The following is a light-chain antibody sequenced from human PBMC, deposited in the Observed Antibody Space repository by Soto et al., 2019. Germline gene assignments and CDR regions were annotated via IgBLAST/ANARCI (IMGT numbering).Light chain of an antibody. Sequence: QSALTQPASVSGSPGPSITISCTGTSSDVGGYNYVSWYQQHPGKDPKLMIYDVSNRPSGVSNRFSGSKSGNTASLTISGLQAEDEADYYCSSYTSSSTLVVFGGGTKVTVL. CDR3: SSYTSSSTLVV. CDR2: DVS. CDR1: SSDVGGYNY. J-gene: IGLJ2*01. V-gene: IGLV2-14*01.